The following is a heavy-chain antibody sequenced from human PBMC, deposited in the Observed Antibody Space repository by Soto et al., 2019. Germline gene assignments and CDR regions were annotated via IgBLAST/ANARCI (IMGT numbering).Heavy chain of an antibody. J-gene: IGHJ3*02. CDR1: GGSVSSGSYY. Sequence: SETLSLTCTVSGGSVSSGSYYWSWIRQPPGKGLEWIGYIYYSGSTNYNPSLKSRVTISVDTSKNQFSLKLSSVTAADTAVYYCARDTWRYCSSTGCSLGGDIVATRAFDIWGQGTMVTVSS. CDR3: ARDTWRYCSSTGCSLGGDIVATRAFDI. D-gene: IGHD2-2*01. V-gene: IGHV4-61*01. CDR2: IYYSGST.